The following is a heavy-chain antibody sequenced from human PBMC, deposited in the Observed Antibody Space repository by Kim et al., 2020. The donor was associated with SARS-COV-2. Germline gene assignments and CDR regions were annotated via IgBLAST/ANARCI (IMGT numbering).Heavy chain of an antibody. CDR2: INPSGGST. CDR3: ARDFSVMGGGSYLGY. J-gene: IGHJ4*02. D-gene: IGHD1-26*01. Sequence: ASVKVSCKASGYTFTSYYMHWVRQAPGQGLEWMGIINPSGGSTSYAQKFQGRVTMTRDTSTSTVYMELSSLRSEDTAVYYCARDFSVMGGGSYLGYWGQGTLVTVSS. CDR1: GYTFTSYY. V-gene: IGHV1-46*01.